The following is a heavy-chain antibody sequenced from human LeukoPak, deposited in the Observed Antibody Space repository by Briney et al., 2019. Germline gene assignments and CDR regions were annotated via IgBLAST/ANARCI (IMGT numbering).Heavy chain of an antibody. CDR1: GGSISSYY. D-gene: IGHD3-10*01. CDR3: ARHVPAHYYGSGSYYFDY. Sequence: PETLSLTCTVSGGSISSYYWSWIRQPPGKGLEWIGYIYYSGSTNYNPSLKSRVTISVDTSKNQFSLKLSSVTAADTAVYYCARHVPAHYYGSGSYYFDYWGQGTLVTVSS. CDR2: IYYSGST. V-gene: IGHV4-59*08. J-gene: IGHJ4*02.